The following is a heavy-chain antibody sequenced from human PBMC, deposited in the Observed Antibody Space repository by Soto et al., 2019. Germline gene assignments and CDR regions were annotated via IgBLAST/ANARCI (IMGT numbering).Heavy chain of an antibody. D-gene: IGHD3-16*01. CDR1: GGSISSNNW. Sequence: QVQLRESGPGLVKPSGTLSLTCAVSGGSISSNNWWRWVRQTPGKGLEWIGVMFHSGISNYNPSLKSRVTISIDTSPNHCSLKLSSVTAADTAVYYGARAPRLSPWAVNDGLDIWGQGTMVTVSA. J-gene: IGHJ3*02. V-gene: IGHV4-4*02. CDR2: MFHSGIS. CDR3: ARAPRLSPWAVNDGLDI.